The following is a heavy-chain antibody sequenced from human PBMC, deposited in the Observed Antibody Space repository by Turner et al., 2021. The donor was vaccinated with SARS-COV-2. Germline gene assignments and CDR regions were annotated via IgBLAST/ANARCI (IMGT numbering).Heavy chain of an antibody. V-gene: IGHV4-39*01. Sequence: QLQLQASGPGLVKPSETLSPTCTVSGGAISRSTYYWGWIRQPPGKGLEWIGNIYYSGSTCYNPSLKSLVTISVDTSKNQFALKLSSVTAADTAVYYCARLMDTAMDYYGMDVWGQGTTVTVSS. CDR3: ARLMDTAMDYYGMDV. CDR1: GGAISRSTYY. D-gene: IGHD5-18*01. J-gene: IGHJ6*02. CDR2: IYYSGST.